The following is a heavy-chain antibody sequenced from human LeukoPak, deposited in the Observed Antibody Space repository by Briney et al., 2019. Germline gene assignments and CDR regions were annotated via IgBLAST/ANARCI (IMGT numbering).Heavy chain of an antibody. Sequence: GSVKVSCKASGYTFTSYGISWVRQAPGQGLEWMGWISAYNGNTNYAQKLQGRVTMTTDTSTSTAYMELRSLRSDDTAVYYCARDLAYCSSTNCYHDVFDIWGQGTMVTVSS. D-gene: IGHD2-2*01. CDR3: ARDLAYCSSTNCYHDVFDI. CDR1: GYTFTSYG. J-gene: IGHJ3*02. V-gene: IGHV1-18*01. CDR2: ISAYNGNT.